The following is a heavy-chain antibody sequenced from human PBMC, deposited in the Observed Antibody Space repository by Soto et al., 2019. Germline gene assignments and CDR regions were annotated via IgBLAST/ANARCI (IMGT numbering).Heavy chain of an antibody. Sequence: SETLSLTCTVSGGSISSSSYYWGWIRQPPGKGLERIGSIYYSGSTYYNPSLKSRVTISVDTSKNQFSLKLMSLSAADTAVYYCGRLEGLATISYYFDYWGQGALVTVSS. CDR2: IYYSGST. CDR1: GGSISSSSYY. J-gene: IGHJ4*02. V-gene: IGHV4-39*01. CDR3: GRLEGLATISYYFDY. D-gene: IGHD3-9*01.